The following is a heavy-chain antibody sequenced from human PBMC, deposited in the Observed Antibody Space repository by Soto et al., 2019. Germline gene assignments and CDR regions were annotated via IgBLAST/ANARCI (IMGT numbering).Heavy chain of an antibody. D-gene: IGHD2-15*01. CDR2: IYYSGST. J-gene: IGHJ4*02. Sequence: SETLSLTCTASGGSISSGGYYWSWIRQHPGKGLEWIGYIYYSGSTYYNPSLKSRVTISVDTSKNQFSLKLSSVTAADTAVYYCARALRVVAAATAPADYFDYWGQGTLVTVSS. CDR3: ARALRVVAAATAPADYFDY. V-gene: IGHV4-31*03. CDR1: GGSISSGGYY.